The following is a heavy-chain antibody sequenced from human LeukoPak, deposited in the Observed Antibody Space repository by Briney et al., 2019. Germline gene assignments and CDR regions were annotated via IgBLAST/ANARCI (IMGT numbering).Heavy chain of an antibody. CDR1: GFTFSSYA. CDR3: ARVGDYYDSPGYYNFDY. D-gene: IGHD3-22*01. J-gene: IGHJ4*02. Sequence: GGSLRLSCAASGFTFSSYAMNWVRQAPGKGLEWVSSITSSSSHIFHADSLKGRFTISRDNAKNSLFLQMNSLRAEDTAVYYCARVGDYYDSPGYYNFDYWGQGTLVSVSS. CDR2: ITSSSSHI. V-gene: IGHV3-21*01.